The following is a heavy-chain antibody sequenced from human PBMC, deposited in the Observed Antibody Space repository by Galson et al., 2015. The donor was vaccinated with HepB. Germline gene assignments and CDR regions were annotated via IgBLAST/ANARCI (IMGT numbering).Heavy chain of an antibody. CDR1: GYTFTSYY. D-gene: IGHD3-16*02. CDR3: ARGLPNLLLRLGELSHY. J-gene: IGHJ4*02. V-gene: IGHV1-46*01. CDR2: INLSGGST. Sequence: SVKVSCKASGYTFTSYYMHWVRQAPGQGLEWMGIINLSGGSTSYAQKFQGRVTMSRGTSTSTVYMELSSLRSEDTAVYYCARGLPNLLLRLGELSHYWGQGTLVTVSS.